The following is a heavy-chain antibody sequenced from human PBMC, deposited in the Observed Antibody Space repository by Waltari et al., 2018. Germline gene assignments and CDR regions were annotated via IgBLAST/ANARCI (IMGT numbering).Heavy chain of an antibody. CDR1: GGAIRGSGYY. J-gene: IGHJ5*02. CDR2: IYHDGTT. D-gene: IGHD2-2*01. Sequence: QLQLQESGPGLVEPSGTLSLTCTVSGGAIRGSGYYWGWLRQPPGKGLEWIASIYHDGTTYYTPSLKGRVTISVDIFNTSFSLKVNSVTAADTAIYYCARPGSSSPYYWFNPWGRGTLVTVSS. V-gene: IGHV4-39*02. CDR3: ARPGSSSPYYWFNP.